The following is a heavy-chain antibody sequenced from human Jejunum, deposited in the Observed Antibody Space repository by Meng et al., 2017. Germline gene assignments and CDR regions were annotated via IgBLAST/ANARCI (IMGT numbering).Heavy chain of an antibody. V-gene: IGHV3-48*03. J-gene: IGHJ4*02. CDR1: GFTSSDFE. Sequence: GESLKISCAASGFTSSDFEMNWVRQAPGKGLEWVAYISCGGRTTYYADSIKGRFTISRDNSRNSVSLQMNSLRADDTAVYYCARQFNYDNWDGSSSDDFDYWGQGALVTVSS. D-gene: IGHD3-3*01. CDR2: ISCGGRTT. CDR3: ARQFNYDNWDGSSSDDFDY.